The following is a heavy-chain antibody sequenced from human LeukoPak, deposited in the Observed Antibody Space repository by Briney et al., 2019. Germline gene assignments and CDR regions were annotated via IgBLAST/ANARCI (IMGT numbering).Heavy chain of an antibody. V-gene: IGHV1-2*04. CDR2: INPNSGGT. J-gene: IGHJ4*02. CDR3: ARAGSSSWYEGEVFDY. Sequence: ASVKVSCKASGYTFTDYYMHWVRQAPGQGLEWMGWINPNSGGTNYAQKFQGWFTMTRDTSISTAYMELSRLRSDDTAVYYCARAGSSSWYEGEVFDYWGQGTLVTVSS. D-gene: IGHD6-13*01. CDR1: GYTFTDYY.